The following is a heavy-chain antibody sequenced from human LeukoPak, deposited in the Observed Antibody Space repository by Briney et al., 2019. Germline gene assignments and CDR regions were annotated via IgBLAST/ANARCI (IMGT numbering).Heavy chain of an antibody. V-gene: IGHV3-11*05. D-gene: IGHD2-21*02. J-gene: IGHJ4*02. CDR3: ARDGVTQISQIDY. CDR1: GFTFSDYY. Sequence: GGSLRLSCAASGFTFSDYYMSWIRRAPGKGLEWISYISSSSSYTNYADSVKGRFTISRDNAKKSLYLQMNSLRAEDTAVYYCARDGVTQISQIDYWGQGTLVTVSS. CDR2: ISSSSSYT.